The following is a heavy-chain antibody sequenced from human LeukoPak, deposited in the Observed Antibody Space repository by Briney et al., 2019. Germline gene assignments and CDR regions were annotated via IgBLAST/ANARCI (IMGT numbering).Heavy chain of an antibody. CDR3: ARYSVGTPVVVTVMNDAFDI. D-gene: IGHD2-21*02. CDR2: IYYSGST. J-gene: IGHJ3*02. CDR1: GGSIRSSSYY. Sequence: PSETLSLTCTVSGGSIRSSSYYWGWIRQPPGKGLEWIGYIYYSGSTNYNPSLKSRVTISVDTSKNQFSLKLSSVTAADTAVYYCARYSVGTPVVVTVMNDAFDIWGQGTMVTVSS. V-gene: IGHV4-61*05.